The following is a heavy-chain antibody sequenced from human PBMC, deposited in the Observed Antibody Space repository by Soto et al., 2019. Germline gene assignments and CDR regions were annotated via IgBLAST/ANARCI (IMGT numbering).Heavy chain of an antibody. CDR2: ISGSGGST. CDR1: GFTFSSYA. J-gene: IGHJ6*02. Sequence: EVQLLESGGGLVQPGGSLRLSCAASGFTFSSYAMSWVRQAPGKGLEWVSAISGSGGSTYYADSVKGRFTISRDNSKNTLYLQMNSLRAEDTAVYYCAKFVKIVGSDTAMVSVPKTYYYYYYGMDVWGQGTTVTVSS. V-gene: IGHV3-23*01. D-gene: IGHD5-18*01. CDR3: AKFVKIVGSDTAMVSVPKTYYYYYYGMDV.